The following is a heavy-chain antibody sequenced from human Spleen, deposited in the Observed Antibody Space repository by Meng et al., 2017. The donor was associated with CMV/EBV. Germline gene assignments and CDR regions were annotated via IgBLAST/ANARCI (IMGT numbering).Heavy chain of an antibody. CDR2: IDWDDDK. J-gene: IGHJ4*02. D-gene: IGHD3-22*01. CDR3: ARVVRGGVGGYYYPLDY. V-gene: IGHV2-70*20. CDR1: GFSLSTIGMC. Sequence: SGPTLVKPTQTLTLTCTFSGFSLSTIGMCVSWVRQPPGMALEWLALIDWDDDKYYNTSLKTRLTISKDTSKNQVVLTMTNMDPVDTATFYCARVVRGGVGGYYYPLDYWGQGALVTVSS.